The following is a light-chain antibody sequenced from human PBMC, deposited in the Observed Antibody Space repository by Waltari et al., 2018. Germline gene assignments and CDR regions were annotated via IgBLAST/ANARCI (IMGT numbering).Light chain of an antibody. CDR1: NIGSYS. CDR2: YDS. Sequence: SYALTQPPSVSVAPGTTARITCGGANIGSYSVHWYQQKPGQAPVLVIFYDSDRPSGSPERFSGSNSGNTATLTISSVEAGDEAKYYCHVWHPDMDPGVFGPGTEVSV. CDR3: HVWHPDMDPGV. J-gene: IGLJ1*01. V-gene: IGLV3-21*04.